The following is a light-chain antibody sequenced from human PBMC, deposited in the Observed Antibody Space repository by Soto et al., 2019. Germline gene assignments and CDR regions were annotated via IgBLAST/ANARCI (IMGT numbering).Light chain of an antibody. CDR3: QQYDNSPDT. CDR2: GAS. V-gene: IGKV3-20*01. J-gene: IGKJ2*01. CDR1: QSVSSRY. Sequence: EIVLTQSPGTLSLSPGERATLSCRASQSVSSRYLVWYQQKPGQAPRLLIYGASTRATGVPDRFSGSGSGTDFTLTISRLEPEEFAVHYCQQYDNSPDTFGQGTKLEIE.